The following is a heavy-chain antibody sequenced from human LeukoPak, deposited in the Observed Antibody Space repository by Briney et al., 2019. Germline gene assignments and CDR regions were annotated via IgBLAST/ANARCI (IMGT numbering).Heavy chain of an antibody. J-gene: IGHJ4*02. CDR1: GYTFTGYA. CDR2: INPEKQDT. Sequence: ASVKVSCKASGYTFTGYAIHWVRQAPGQGLEWMGWINPEKQDTDYAHKFQGRVTMTSDTSISTAYMELSSLRSDDTAVYYCAKKVRGPSHPLDFWGQGTLVTVSS. CDR3: AKKVRGPSHPLDF. D-gene: IGHD5-12*01. V-gene: IGHV1-2*02.